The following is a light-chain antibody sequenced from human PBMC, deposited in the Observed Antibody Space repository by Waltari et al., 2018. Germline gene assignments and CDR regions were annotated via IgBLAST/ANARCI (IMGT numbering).Light chain of an antibody. CDR1: QIISTY. Sequence: DIQMTQSPSSLSASVGDRVTITCRASQIISTYVNWYQQKPGKVPRLLIFSAVTLQTGVPSRFSGSGSGTDFTLTVTSLQPEDFASYYCHQTYNTPFTCGPGTIVEIK. J-gene: IGKJ3*01. V-gene: IGKV1-39*01. CDR2: SAV. CDR3: HQTYNTPFT.